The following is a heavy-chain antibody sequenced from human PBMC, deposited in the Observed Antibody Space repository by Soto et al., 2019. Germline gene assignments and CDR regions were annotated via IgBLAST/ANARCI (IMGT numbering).Heavy chain of an antibody. D-gene: IGHD5-12*01. CDR1: GGSISSFY. CDR3: ARVIGYSGWPGTLDY. Sequence: PSETLSLTCSVSGGSISSFYWSWIRQPPGKGLEWIGYVYYSGSTNYNPSLKSRVTISVDTSKNQFSLKLSSVTAADTAVYYCARVIGYSGWPGTLDYWGQGSLVTVSS. CDR2: VYYSGST. J-gene: IGHJ4*02. V-gene: IGHV4-59*01.